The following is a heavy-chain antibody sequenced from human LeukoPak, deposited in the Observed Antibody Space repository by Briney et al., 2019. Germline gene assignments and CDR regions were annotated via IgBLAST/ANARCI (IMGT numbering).Heavy chain of an antibody. CDR2: IYHSGST. V-gene: IGHV4-4*02. CDR3: VRETPYGDYYFDY. D-gene: IGHD4-17*01. CDR1: GGSISSSNW. J-gene: IGHJ4*02. Sequence: SGTLSLSCAVSGGSISSSNWWSWVRQPPGKGLEWIGEIYHSGSTNYNPSLKSRVTISVDKSKNQFSPKLSSVTAADTAVYYCVRETPYGDYYFDYWGQGTLVTVSS.